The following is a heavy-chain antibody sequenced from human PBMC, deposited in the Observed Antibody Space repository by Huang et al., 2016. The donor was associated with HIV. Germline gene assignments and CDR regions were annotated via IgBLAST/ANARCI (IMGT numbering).Heavy chain of an antibody. J-gene: IGHJ4*02. Sequence: QVRLHQWGTGVLKPSETLSLKCAVYGGAFSGHYWTWIRQSPGKGLEWIGETDHRGTTSSNPSLKSRLTLSVYTSKSQFYLNLTSVTATDTATYYCARPRMTEGNSDSTWSFFDSWGQGTLVIVSS. V-gene: IGHV4-34*01. CDR3: ARPRMTEGNSDSTWSFFDS. CDR2: TDHRGTT. D-gene: IGHD3-9*01. CDR1: GGAFSGHY.